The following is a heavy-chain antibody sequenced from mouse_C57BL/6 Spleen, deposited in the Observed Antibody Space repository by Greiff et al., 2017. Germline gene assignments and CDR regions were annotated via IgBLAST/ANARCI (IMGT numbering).Heavy chain of an antibody. V-gene: IGHV1-64*01. D-gene: IGHD3-2*02. CDR3: ARKSLDSSGLPWFAY. CDR1: GYTFTSYW. Sequence: QVQLQQPGAELVKPGASVKLSCKASGYTFTSYWMHWVKQRPGQGLEWIGMIHPNSGSTNYNEKFKSKATLTVDKSSSTADRQLSSLTSEDSAVYYGARKSLDSSGLPWFAYWGQGTLVTVSA. J-gene: IGHJ3*01. CDR2: IHPNSGST.